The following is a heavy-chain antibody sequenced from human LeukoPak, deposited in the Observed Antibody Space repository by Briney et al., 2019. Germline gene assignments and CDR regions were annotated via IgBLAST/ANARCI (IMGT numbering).Heavy chain of an antibody. CDR3: ARVGSTVAAGILDC. Sequence: PGGSLRLSCAASGFTVSSNYMTWVRQTPEKGLEWVSHISSSGTTTYFADPVKGRFTLSRDNAKNSLFLQMNSLRAEDTAVYFCARVGSTVAAGILDCWGQGILVTVSS. CDR1: GFTVSSNY. CDR2: ISSSGTTT. V-gene: IGHV3-11*01. J-gene: IGHJ4*02. D-gene: IGHD1-26*01.